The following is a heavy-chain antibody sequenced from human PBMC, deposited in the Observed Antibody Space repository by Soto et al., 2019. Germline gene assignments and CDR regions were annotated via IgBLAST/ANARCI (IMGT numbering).Heavy chain of an antibody. J-gene: IGHJ6*02. CDR3: RSKNDCSSTSCPLDV. CDR2: IYYSGST. V-gene: IGHV4-59*08. D-gene: IGHD2-2*01. Sequence: SETLSLTCTVSGGSISSYYWSWIRQPPGKGLEWIGYIYYSGSTNYNPSLKSRVTISVDTSKNQFSLKLSSVTAADTAVYYCRSKNDCSSTSCPLDVWGQGTTVTVSS. CDR1: GGSISSYY.